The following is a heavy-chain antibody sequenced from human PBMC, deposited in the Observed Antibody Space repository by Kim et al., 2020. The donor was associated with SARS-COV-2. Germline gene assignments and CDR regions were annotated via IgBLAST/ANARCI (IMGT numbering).Heavy chain of an antibody. Sequence: SETLSLTCSVSGGSINSYYWSWIRQPPGKGLEWIGYIYYTGITNYNPSLKSRVTISVDTSKNQFSLKLSSVTAADTAVYYCARVGFGAFGFFDYWGQGT. J-gene: IGHJ4*02. CDR3: ARVGFGAFGFFDY. CDR2: IYYTGIT. CDR1: GGSINSYY. D-gene: IGHD3-10*01. V-gene: IGHV4-59*01.